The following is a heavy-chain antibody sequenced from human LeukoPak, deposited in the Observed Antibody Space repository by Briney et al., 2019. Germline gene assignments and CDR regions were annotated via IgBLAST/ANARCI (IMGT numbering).Heavy chain of an antibody. J-gene: IGHJ4*02. CDR2: ISGSGGST. V-gene: IGHV3-23*01. CDR1: GFTFSSYA. Sequence: GGSLRLSCAASGFTFSSYAMSWVRQAPGKGLEWVSGISGSGGSTYYADSVKGRFTISRDNSKNTLYLQMNSLRAEDTAVYYCARSSGSAYYFDYWGQGTLVTVSS. D-gene: IGHD1-26*01. CDR3: ARSSGSAYYFDY.